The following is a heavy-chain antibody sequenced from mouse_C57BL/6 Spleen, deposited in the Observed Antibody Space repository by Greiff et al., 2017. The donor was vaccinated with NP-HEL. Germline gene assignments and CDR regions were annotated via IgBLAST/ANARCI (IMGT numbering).Heavy chain of an antibody. CDR3: ARVGDMTTVVATDRYFDV. V-gene: IGHV1-7*01. CDR1: GYTFTSYW. J-gene: IGHJ1*03. D-gene: IGHD1-1*01. Sequence: VQLQQSGAELAKPGASVKLSCKASGYTFTSYWMHWVKQRPGQGLEWIGYINPSSGYTKYNQKFKDKATLTADKSSSTAYMQLSSLTYEDSAVYYCARVGDMTTVVATDRYFDVWGTGTTVTVSS. CDR2: INPSSGYT.